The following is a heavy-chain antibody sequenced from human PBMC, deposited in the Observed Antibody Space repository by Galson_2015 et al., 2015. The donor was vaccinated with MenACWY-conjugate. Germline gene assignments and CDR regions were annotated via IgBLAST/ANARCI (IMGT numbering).Heavy chain of an antibody. CDR2: LRSDGSDL. Sequence: SLRLSCAASGFTFTAYGMHWVRQAPGKGLEWVAFLRSDGSDLYYADSVKGRFIISRDNSKNTLYLQMSSLRTDDTAVYFCARDHDFVWWTYPFGCWGQRTLVTVSS. V-gene: IGHV3-30*02. J-gene: IGHJ4*02. CDR3: ARDHDFVWWTYPFGC. CDR1: GFTFTAYG. D-gene: IGHD3-16*01.